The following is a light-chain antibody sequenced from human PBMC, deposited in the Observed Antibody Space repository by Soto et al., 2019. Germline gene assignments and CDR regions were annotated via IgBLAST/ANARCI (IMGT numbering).Light chain of an antibody. CDR2: GNT. Sequence: QSVLTQPPSVSGAPGQRVTISCTGSSSNIGAGYDVHWYHHLPGTAPKLLIYGNTNRPSGISDRFSASKSGSSASLAITGLEAEDEADYYCPSYDSSLRAWVFGGGTKLAVL. J-gene: IGLJ3*02. V-gene: IGLV1-40*01. CDR1: SSNIGAGYD. CDR3: PSYDSSLRAWV.